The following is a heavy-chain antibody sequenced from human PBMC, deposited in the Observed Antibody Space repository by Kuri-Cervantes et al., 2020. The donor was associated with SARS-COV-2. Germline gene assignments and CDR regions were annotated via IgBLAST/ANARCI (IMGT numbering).Heavy chain of an antibody. J-gene: IGHJ6*03. D-gene: IGHD3-16*01. Sequence: GESLKISCVASGLTFSNYVIHWVRQAPGKGLEWVAVIRYDGENEYYAGSVKGRVTISRDNSKNTVSLHMNSLRAEDKAMYYCARGAANYYYMDVWGKGTTVTVSS. V-gene: IGHV3-33*08. CDR3: ARGAANYYYMDV. CDR2: IRYDGENE. CDR1: GLTFSNYV.